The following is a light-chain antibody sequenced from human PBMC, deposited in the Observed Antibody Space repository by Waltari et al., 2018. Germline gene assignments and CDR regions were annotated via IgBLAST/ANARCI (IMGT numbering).Light chain of an antibody. Sequence: EIVLTQSPGPLSLSPGERATLACRASQSVGRSLAWYQQKPGQAPSLLIYDASRRATGIPDRFSGSGSGTDFSLTISTLEPEDFAVYYCQHYVRLPATFGQGTKVEI. CDR3: QHYVRLPAT. J-gene: IGKJ1*01. CDR2: DAS. CDR1: QSVGRS. V-gene: IGKV3-20*01.